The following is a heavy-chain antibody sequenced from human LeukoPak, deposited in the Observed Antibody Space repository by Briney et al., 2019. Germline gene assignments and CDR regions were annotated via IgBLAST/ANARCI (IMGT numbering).Heavy chain of an antibody. V-gene: IGHV4-4*07. D-gene: IGHD6-13*01. CDR2: IYTSGST. J-gene: IGHJ4*02. Sequence: SETLSLTCTVSGGSISSYYWSWIRQPAGKGLEWIGRIYTSGSTNYNPSLKSRVTMSVDTSKNQFSLKLSSVTAADTAVYYCASLGSSAAGTHPDYWGQGTLVTVSS. CDR3: ASLGSSAAGTHPDY. CDR1: GGSISSYY.